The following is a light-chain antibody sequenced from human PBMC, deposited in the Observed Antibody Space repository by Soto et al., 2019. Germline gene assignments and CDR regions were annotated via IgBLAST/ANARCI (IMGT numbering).Light chain of an antibody. CDR2: AAS. Sequence: DIQLTQSPSFLSASVGDRVTITCRASQGISSYLAWYQQKPGKAPKLLIYAASTLQSGVPSRFSGSGSGTESTLTISSLQPEDFATYYCQQLNSYPITFGQGTRLEIK. CDR1: QGISSY. CDR3: QQLNSYPIT. V-gene: IGKV1-9*01. J-gene: IGKJ5*01.